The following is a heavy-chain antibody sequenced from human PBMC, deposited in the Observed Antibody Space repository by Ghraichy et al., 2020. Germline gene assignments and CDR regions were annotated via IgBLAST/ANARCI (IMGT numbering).Heavy chain of an antibody. CDR1: GLMFSPNN. CDR2: ISSSTRYI. V-gene: IGHV3-21*01. D-gene: IGHD6-19*01. CDR3: SRGGGAGTPVLYHMDV. J-gene: IGHJ6*02. Sequence: GESLRLSCVASGLMFSPNNMNWVRQAPGKGLEWVASISSSTRYIYYADSVKGRFTISRDNAQNSLYLQMNSLRAEDTAVYYCSRGGGAGTPVLYHMDVWGLGTTVTVSS.